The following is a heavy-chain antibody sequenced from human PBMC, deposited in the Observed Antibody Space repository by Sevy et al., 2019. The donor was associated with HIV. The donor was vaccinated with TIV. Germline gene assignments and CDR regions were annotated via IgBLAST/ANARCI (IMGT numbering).Heavy chain of an antibody. CDR1: GGSISSYY. CDR3: ARLRMTTMIYFDY. D-gene: IGHD4-17*01. V-gene: IGHV4-59*12. J-gene: IGHJ4*02. Sequence: SETLSLTCTVSGGSISSYYWSWIRQPPGKGLEWIGYIYYSGSTNYNPSLKSRVTISVDTSKNQFSLKLSSVTAADTAVYYCARLRMTTMIYFDYWGQGTLVTVSS. CDR2: IYYSGST.